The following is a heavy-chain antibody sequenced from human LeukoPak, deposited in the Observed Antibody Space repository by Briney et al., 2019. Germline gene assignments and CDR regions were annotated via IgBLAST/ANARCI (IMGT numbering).Heavy chain of an antibody. CDR2: ISYDGSNK. V-gene: IGHV3-30*18. Sequence: GGSLRLSCAASGFTFSSYGMHWVRQAPGKGLEWVAVISYDGSNKYYADSVKGRFTISRDNSKNTLYLQMNSLRAEDTAVYYCAKVTAARPTLGGYYYYYMDVWGKGTTVTVSS. CDR1: GFTFSSYG. CDR3: AKVTAARPTLGGYYYYYMDV. D-gene: IGHD6-6*01. J-gene: IGHJ6*03.